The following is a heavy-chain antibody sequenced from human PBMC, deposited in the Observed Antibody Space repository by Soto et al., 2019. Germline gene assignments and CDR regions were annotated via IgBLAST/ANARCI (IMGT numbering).Heavy chain of an antibody. Sequence: GGSLRLSCAASGFTFSSYSMNWVRQAPGKGLEWVSYISSSSSTIYYADSVKGRFTISRDNAKNSLYLQMNSLRAEDTAVYYCARGRQNPLVAPPSLYYYYYYYMDVWGKGTTVTVSS. CDR2: ISSSSSTI. V-gene: IGHV3-48*01. D-gene: IGHD5-12*01. J-gene: IGHJ6*03. CDR1: GFTFSSYS. CDR3: ARGRQNPLVAPPSLYYYYYYYMDV.